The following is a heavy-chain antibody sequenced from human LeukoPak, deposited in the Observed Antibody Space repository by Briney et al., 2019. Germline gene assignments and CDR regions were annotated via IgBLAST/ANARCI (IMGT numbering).Heavy chain of an antibody. CDR2: IRSDGGET. Sequence: GGSLRLSCAASGFTFTYHWMHWVRQGPGKGLVWVSRIRSDGGETNYADSVKGRFTISRDNAKNMLYLQMNRLGAEDTAVYYCGRDAVVGSGSIDYWGQGVLVTVSS. D-gene: IGHD3-10*01. CDR3: GRDAVVGSGSIDY. J-gene: IGHJ4*02. CDR1: GFTFTYHW. V-gene: IGHV3-74*01.